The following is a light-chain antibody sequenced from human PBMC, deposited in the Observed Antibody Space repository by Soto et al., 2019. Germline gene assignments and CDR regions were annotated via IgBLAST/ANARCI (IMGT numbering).Light chain of an antibody. CDR2: DVT. J-gene: IGLJ1*01. Sequence: QSALTQPASVSGSPGQSITISCTGTSSDVGSSKYVSWYQQHPGKAPKLMIYDVTNRPSGVSNRFSGSKSGNTASLTISGLQAEVEADYYCSSYTSIYTYVFGTGTKLTVL. V-gene: IGLV2-14*01. CDR1: SSDVGSSKY. CDR3: SSYTSIYTYV.